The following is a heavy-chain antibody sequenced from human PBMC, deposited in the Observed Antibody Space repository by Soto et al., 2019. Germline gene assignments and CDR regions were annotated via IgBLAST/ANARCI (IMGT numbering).Heavy chain of an antibody. D-gene: IGHD1-26*01. CDR2: ISGSGGSP. CDR1: GFTFSSYA. CDR3: AKVITLSWELLY. J-gene: IGHJ4*01. V-gene: IGHV3-23*01. Sequence: EVQLLESGGGLVQPGGSLRLSCAASGFTFSSYAMRWVRQAPGKGLECVSAISGSGGSPYYADSVKSRLTISRDTSKNTLNLQMNSLRAEDKAVYYCAKVITLSWELLYWGHGTLVTVSS.